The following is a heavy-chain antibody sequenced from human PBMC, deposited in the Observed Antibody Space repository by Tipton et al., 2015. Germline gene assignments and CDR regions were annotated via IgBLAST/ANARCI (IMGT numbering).Heavy chain of an antibody. Sequence: SLRLSCAASGFTFSSYSMNWVRQAPGKGLEWVSYISSSSSTIYYADSVKGRFTISRDNAKNSLYLQMNSLRDEDTAVYYCARDLCSSTSCYTLGNWGQGTLATVSS. CDR2: ISSSSSTI. CDR3: ARDLCSSTSCYTLGN. D-gene: IGHD2-2*02. V-gene: IGHV3-48*02. CDR1: GFTFSSYS. J-gene: IGHJ4*02.